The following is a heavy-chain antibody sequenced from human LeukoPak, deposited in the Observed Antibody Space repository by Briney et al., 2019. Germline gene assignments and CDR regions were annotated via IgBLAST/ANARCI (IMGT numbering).Heavy chain of an antibody. CDR2: INPSGGST. CDR1: GYTFTSYY. J-gene: IGHJ4*02. Sequence: ASVKVSCKASGYTFTSYYMHWVRQAPGQGLEWMGIINPSGGSTSYAQKFQGRVTMTRDTSTSTVYMELSSLRSEDTAVYYCARGGPMDIVVVVAATLVDYWGQGTLVTVSS. CDR3: ARGGPMDIVVVVAATLVDY. V-gene: IGHV1-46*01. D-gene: IGHD2-15*01.